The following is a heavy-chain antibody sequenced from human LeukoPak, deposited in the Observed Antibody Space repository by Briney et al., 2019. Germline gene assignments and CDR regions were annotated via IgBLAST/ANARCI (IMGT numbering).Heavy chain of an antibody. V-gene: IGHV1-46*01. CDR3: PGARTAGVGY. CDR1: LYTFTSYH. D-gene: IGHD3-10*01. J-gene: IGHJ1*01. Sequence: ASVKDSSKASLYTFTSYHMHCVRQAPEQGLECMGIINPTVVATNYQQQFRGKFPITKNTSISPAYIKLTSRRSKYTAVYYCPGARTAGVGYWGQGQLVTVSS. CDR2: INPTVVAT.